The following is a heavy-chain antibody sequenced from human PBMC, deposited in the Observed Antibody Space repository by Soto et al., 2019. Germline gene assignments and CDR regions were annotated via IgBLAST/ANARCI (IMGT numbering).Heavy chain of an antibody. V-gene: IGHV1-18*01. CDR1: GYTFTSYG. Sequence: ASVKVPCKASGYTFTSYGISWVRQAPGQGLEWMGWISAYNGNTNYAQKLQGRVTMTTDTSTSTAYMELRSLRSNDTAVYYCARTDTAMVTSGYWGQGTLVTVSS. J-gene: IGHJ4*02. D-gene: IGHD5-18*01. CDR2: ISAYNGNT. CDR3: ARTDTAMVTSGY.